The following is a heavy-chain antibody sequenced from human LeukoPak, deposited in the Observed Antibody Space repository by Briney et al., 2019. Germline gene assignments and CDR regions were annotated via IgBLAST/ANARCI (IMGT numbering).Heavy chain of an antibody. CDR2: IYYSGST. CDR3: ARQTTSGYLDY. CDR1: GGSISSSSYY. Sequence: SETLSLTCTVSGGSISSSSYYWGWIRQPPGKGLEWIGSIYYSGSTYYNPSLQSRVTISVDTSKNQFSLKLSSVTAADRALYYCARQTTSGYLDYWGQGTLVTVS. D-gene: IGHD3-22*01. J-gene: IGHJ4*02. V-gene: IGHV4-39*01.